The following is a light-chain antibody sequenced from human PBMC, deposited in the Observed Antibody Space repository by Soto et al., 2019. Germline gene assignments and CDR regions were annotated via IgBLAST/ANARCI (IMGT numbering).Light chain of an antibody. J-gene: IGKJ1*01. V-gene: IGKV1-5*03. CDR3: QQYNSYLWT. CDR1: QSISSW. CDR2: KAS. Sequence: DIQMTQSPSTLSASVGDRVTITCRASQSISSWLAWYQQKPGKAPKLLIYKASSLESGVTSRFSGSGSGTEFTITISSLQPDDFATYYCQQYNSYLWTFGQGTKVKIK.